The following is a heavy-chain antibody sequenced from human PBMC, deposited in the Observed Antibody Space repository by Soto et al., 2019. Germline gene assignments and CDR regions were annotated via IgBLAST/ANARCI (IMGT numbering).Heavy chain of an antibody. CDR2: IYYSGST. V-gene: IGHV4-59*01. CDR3: ARGLAVRGPSPPYYYYMDV. Sequence: SETLSLTCTVSGGSISSYYWSWIRQPPGKGLEWIGYIYYSGSTNYNPSLKSRVTISVDTSKNQFSLKLSSVTAADTAVYYCARGLAVRGPSPPYYYYMDVWGKGTTVTVSS. CDR1: GGSISSYY. D-gene: IGHD3-10*01. J-gene: IGHJ6*03.